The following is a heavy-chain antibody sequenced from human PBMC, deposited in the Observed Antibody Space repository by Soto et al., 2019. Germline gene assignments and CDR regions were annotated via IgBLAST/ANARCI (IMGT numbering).Heavy chain of an antibody. CDR1: GDSGSSNSAA. V-gene: IGHV6-1*01. D-gene: IGHD3-10*01. Sequence: SQTLSLTCAISGDSGSSNSAAWNWIRQSPSRGLEWLGRTYYRSKWYNDYAVSVKSRITINPDTSKNQFSLQLNSVTPEDTAVYYCARVPLESMVAWFDPWGQGTLVTVSS. CDR2: TYYRSKWYN. J-gene: IGHJ5*02. CDR3: ARVPLESMVAWFDP.